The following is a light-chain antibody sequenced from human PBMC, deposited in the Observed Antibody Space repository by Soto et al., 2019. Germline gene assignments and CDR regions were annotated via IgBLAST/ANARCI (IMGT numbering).Light chain of an antibody. J-gene: IGLJ2*01. CDR2: EVT. CDR3: SSYAGSNNLV. Sequence: QSALTQPPSASGSPGQSVTISCTGTSSDVGGYHYVSWYQQHPGKAPKLMIHEVTKRPSGVPDRCSGSKSGNTASLTVSGLQGEDEGDYDCSSYAGSNNLVFGGGTKLTVL. V-gene: IGLV2-8*01. CDR1: SSDVGGYHY.